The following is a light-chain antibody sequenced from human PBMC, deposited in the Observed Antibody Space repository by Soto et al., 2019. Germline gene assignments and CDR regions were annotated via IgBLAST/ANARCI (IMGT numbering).Light chain of an antibody. CDR3: QQSYSTPFIT. V-gene: IGKV1-39*01. CDR2: AAS. J-gene: IGKJ5*01. CDR1: QSISSY. Sequence: DIQMTQSPSSLSASVGDRVTITCRASQSISSYLNWYQQKPGKAPKPLIYAASSLQSGVPSRFSGSGSGTDFTLTISSLQPEDFATYYCQQSYSTPFITFGQGTRLEIK.